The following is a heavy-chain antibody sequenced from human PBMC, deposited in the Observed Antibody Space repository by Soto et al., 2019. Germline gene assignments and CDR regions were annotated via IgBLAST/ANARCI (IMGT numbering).Heavy chain of an antibody. J-gene: IGHJ6*03. V-gene: IGHV1-69*04. D-gene: IGHD2-2*01. CDR3: ARDLLGYCSSTSCPSYMDV. CDR2: IIPILGIA. CDR1: GGTKSSYT. Sequence: GASVKVSCKDSGGTKSSYTISWVRQDPGQGLEWMGRIIPILGIANYAQKFQGRVTITADKSTSTAYMELSSLRSEDTAVYYCARDLLGYCSSTSCPSYMDVWGKGTTVTVSS.